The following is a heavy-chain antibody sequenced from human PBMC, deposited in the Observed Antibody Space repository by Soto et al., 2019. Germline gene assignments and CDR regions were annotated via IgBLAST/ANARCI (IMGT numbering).Heavy chain of an antibody. D-gene: IGHD3-10*01. V-gene: IGHV3-30-3*01. Sequence: QVQLVQSGGGVVQPGGSLRLSCAASGFTFAIYAMHWVRQGPGKGLEWVAVISYNGNNRNFTDSVKGRFTISRDNAKNTMFLQLKNLRPEDTATDYCARAGEGGYYYSGVDVWGQGTTVSVSS. J-gene: IGHJ6*02. CDR2: ISYNGNNR. CDR3: ARAGEGGYYYSGVDV. CDR1: GFTFAIYA.